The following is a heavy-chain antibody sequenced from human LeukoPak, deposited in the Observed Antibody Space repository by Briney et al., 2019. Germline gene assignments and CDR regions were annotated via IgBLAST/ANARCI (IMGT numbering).Heavy chain of an antibody. CDR3: ARELQGFWFDP. Sequence: PSQTLSLTCAVSGGSISSGGYSWSWIRQPPGKGLEWFGYIYHSGSTYYNPSLKSRVTISVDRSKNQFSLKLSSVTAADTAVYYCARELQGFWFDPWGQGTLVTVSS. V-gene: IGHV4-30-2*01. CDR1: GGSISSGGYS. J-gene: IGHJ5*02. CDR2: IYHSGST.